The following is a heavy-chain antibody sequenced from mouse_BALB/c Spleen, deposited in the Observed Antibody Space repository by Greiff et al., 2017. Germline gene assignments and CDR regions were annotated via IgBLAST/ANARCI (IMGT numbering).Heavy chain of an antibody. D-gene: IGHD2-14*01. CDR1: GFTFSSFG. Sequence: EVQGVESGGGLVQPGGSRKLSCAASGFTFSSFGMHWVRQAPEKGLEWVAYISSGSSTIYYADTVKGRFTISRDNPKNTLFLQMTSLRSEDTAMYYCARSAYYRTGAMDYWGQGTSVTVSS. V-gene: IGHV5-17*02. CDR2: ISSGSSTI. CDR3: ARSAYYRTGAMDY. J-gene: IGHJ4*01.